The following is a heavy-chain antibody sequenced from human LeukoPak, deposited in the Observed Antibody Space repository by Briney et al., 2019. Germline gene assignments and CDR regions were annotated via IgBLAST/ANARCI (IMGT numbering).Heavy chain of an antibody. D-gene: IGHD5-24*01. CDR3: ARVGDGYNVDH. CDR2: IYYSGST. CDR1: GGSISSYY. J-gene: IGHJ4*02. Sequence: SETLSPTCTVSGGSISSYYWSWIRQPPGKGLEWIGYIYYSGSTNYNPSLTSRVTISVDTSKNQFSLKLSSVTAADTAVYYCARVGDGYNVDHWGQGTLVTVSS. V-gene: IGHV4-59*01.